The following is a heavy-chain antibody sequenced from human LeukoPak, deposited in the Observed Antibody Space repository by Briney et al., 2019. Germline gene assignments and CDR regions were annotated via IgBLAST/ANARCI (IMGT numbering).Heavy chain of an antibody. CDR1: GGSIISSSYY. J-gene: IGHJ5*02. CDR3: ARLVMTTVTNNWFDP. Sequence: SETLSLTCTVSGGSIISSSYYWGWIRQPPGKGLEWIGSIYYSGSTYYNPSLKSRVTISVDTSKNQFSLKLSSVTAADTAVYYCARLVMTTVTNNWFDPWGQGTLVTVSS. D-gene: IGHD4-11*01. V-gene: IGHV4-39*01. CDR2: IYYSGST.